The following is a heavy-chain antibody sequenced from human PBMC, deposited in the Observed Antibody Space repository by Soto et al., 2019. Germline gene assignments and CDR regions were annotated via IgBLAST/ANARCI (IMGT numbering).Heavy chain of an antibody. J-gene: IGHJ4*02. Sequence: GGSLRLSCAASGFTVSSNYMSWVRQAPGKGLEWVSVIYSGGSTYYADSVKGRFTISRDNSKNTLCLQMNSLRAEDTAVYYCARGPPPRIAAAGTLFSSYYFDYWGQGTLVTVSS. CDR1: GFTVSSNY. V-gene: IGHV3-53*01. D-gene: IGHD6-13*01. CDR2: IYSGGST. CDR3: ARGPPPRIAAAGTLFSSYYFDY.